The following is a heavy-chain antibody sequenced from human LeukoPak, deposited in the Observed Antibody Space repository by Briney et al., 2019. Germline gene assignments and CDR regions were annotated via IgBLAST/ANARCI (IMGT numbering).Heavy chain of an antibody. Sequence: GRSLRLSCAASGFTFSSYGMHWVRQAPGKGLEWVAVISYDGSNKYYADSVKGRFTISRDNSKNTLYLQMNSLRAEDTAVYYCAKDPAYSSSYPHVYWGQGTLVTVSS. CDR1: GFTFSSYG. CDR3: AKDPAYSSSYPHVY. D-gene: IGHD6-6*01. CDR2: ISYDGSNK. V-gene: IGHV3-30*18. J-gene: IGHJ4*02.